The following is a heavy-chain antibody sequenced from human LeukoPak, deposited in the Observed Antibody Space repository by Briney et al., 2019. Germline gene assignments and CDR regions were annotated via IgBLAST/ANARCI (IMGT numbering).Heavy chain of an antibody. V-gene: IGHV4-30-4*08. CDR2: IYYSGST. D-gene: IGHD3-22*01. Sequence: PSQTLSFTCTVSGGSISSGDYYWSWIRQPPGKGLEWIGYIYYSGSTYYNPSLKSRVTISVDTSKNQFSLKLSSVTAADTAVYYCARVLYYYDSSGYQYYFDYWGQGTLVTVSS. J-gene: IGHJ4*02. CDR3: ARVLYYYDSSGYQYYFDY. CDR1: GGSISSGDYY.